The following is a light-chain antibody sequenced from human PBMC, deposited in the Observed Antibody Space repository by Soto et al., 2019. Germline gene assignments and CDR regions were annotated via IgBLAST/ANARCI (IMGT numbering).Light chain of an antibody. V-gene: IGLV2-14*03. J-gene: IGLJ1*01. CDR2: GVT. Sequence: QSVLTQPASVSGSPGQSITISCTGASGDFGGYYYVSWYQQHPGKAPQLLIYGVTNRPSGVSNRFSGSKSGNTASLTISGLQADDEAEYYCNSYTNSNTLPVFGTGTKVTVL. CDR3: NSYTNSNTLPV. CDR1: SGDFGGYYY.